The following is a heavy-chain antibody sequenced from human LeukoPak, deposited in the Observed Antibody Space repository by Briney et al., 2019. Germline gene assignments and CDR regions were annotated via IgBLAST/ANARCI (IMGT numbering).Heavy chain of an antibody. CDR1: GFSLSTSGVG. D-gene: IGHD1-1*01. J-gene: IGHJ4*02. CDR2: IYWDDDK. V-gene: IGHV2-5*02. Sequence: KESGPTLVKPTQTLTLTCTFSGFSLSTSGVGVGWIRQPPGQALEWLALIYWDDDKRCSPSLKSRLTITKDTSKNLVVLTMTNMDPVDTATYYCAHGTTSSPVDYWGQGTLVTVSS. CDR3: AHGTTSSPVDY.